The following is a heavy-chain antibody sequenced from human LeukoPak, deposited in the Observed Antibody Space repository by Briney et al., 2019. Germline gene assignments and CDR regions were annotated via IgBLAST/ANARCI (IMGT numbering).Heavy chain of an antibody. CDR1: GFIFSNYA. V-gene: IGHV3-23*01. CDR2: ISGSGGST. D-gene: IGHD2-2*01. J-gene: IGHJ4*02. Sequence: GGSLRLSCAASGFIFSNYAMSWVRQAPGKGLEWVSGISGSGGSTYYADSVKGRFTISRDNSKNTLNLQMNSLRVEDTAMYYCAKAYCSSTNCFADYWGQGTLVTVPS. CDR3: AKAYCSSTNCFADY.